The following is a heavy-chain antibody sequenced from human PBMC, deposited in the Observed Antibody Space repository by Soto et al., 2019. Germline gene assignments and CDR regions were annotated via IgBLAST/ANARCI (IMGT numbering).Heavy chain of an antibody. V-gene: IGHV3-15*07. CDR2: IKSKTDGGTT. CDR1: GFTFSNAW. J-gene: IGHJ3*02. D-gene: IGHD3-16*01. Sequence: EVQLVESGGGLVKPGGSLRLSCAASGFTFSNAWMNWVRQAPGKGLEWVGRIKSKTDGGTTDYAAPVKGRFTISREDSTNTLYLQMNSLKTEDTAVYYCTTELYVPSAFDIWGQGTMVTVSS. CDR3: TTELYVPSAFDI.